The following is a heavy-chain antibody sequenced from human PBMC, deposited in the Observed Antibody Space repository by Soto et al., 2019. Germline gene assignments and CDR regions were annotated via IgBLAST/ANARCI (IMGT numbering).Heavy chain of an antibody. J-gene: IGHJ4*02. V-gene: IGHV3-30*18. CDR1: GVTSGCFG. Sequence: GLFPRPSSAAFGVTSGCFGRLCVRQDTGKGLEWVAFISYDGSNKYYADSVKGRFTISRDNSKNTLYLQMNSLIAEDTAVYYCAKEGRGYYSTTPYCDSWGQGTLVTVS. D-gene: IGHD3-3*01. CDR3: AKEGRGYYSTTPYCDS. CDR2: ISYDGSNK.